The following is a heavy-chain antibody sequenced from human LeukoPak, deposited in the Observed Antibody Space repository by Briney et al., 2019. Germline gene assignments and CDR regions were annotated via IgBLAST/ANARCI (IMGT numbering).Heavy chain of an antibody. J-gene: IGHJ5*02. CDR2: IYYSGST. V-gene: IGHV4-59*12. D-gene: IGHD2-8*01. CDR3: ARDGHYCNNGVCYENSFDP. CDR1: GGSISRYY. Sequence: SETLSLTCTVSGGSISRYYWSWIRQPPGKGLEWIGYIYYSGSTNYNPSLKSRVTISVDTSKNQFSLKLSSVTAADTAMYYCARDGHYCNNGVCYENSFDPWGQGTLVTVSS.